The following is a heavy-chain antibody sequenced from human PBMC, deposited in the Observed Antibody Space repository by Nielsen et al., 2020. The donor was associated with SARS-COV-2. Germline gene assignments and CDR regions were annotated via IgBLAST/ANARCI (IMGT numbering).Heavy chain of an antibody. CDR1: GFTFSDYY. Sequence: GESLKISCAASGFTFSDYYMSWIRQAPGKGLEWVSYISSSSSYTNYADSVKGRFTISRDNAKNSLYLQMNSLRAEDTAVYYCARDLEYSYGTENFDYWGQGTLVTVSS. V-gene: IGHV3-11*05. D-gene: IGHD5-18*01. CDR2: ISSSSSYT. CDR3: ARDLEYSYGTENFDY. J-gene: IGHJ4*02.